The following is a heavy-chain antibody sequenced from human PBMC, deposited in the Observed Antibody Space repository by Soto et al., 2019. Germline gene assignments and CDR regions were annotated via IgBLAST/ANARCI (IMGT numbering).Heavy chain of an antibody. CDR3: ARGKV. CDR2: IKEDGSEK. Sequence: GGSLRLSCAASGFTFSHYWMSWVRQAPGKGLEWVANIKEDGSEKYYVDSVKGRFAISRDNAKNSLYLQMNGLRAEDTAVYYCARGKVWGQGTLVTVSS. J-gene: IGHJ4*02. CDR1: GFTFSHYW. V-gene: IGHV3-7*01.